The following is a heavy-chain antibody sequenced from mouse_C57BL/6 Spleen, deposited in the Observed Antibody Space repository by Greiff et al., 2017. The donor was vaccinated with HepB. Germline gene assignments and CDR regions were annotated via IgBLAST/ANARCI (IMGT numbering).Heavy chain of an antibody. V-gene: IGHV5-17*01. J-gene: IGHJ4*01. D-gene: IGHD1-1*01. CDR1: GFTFSDYG. Sequence: EVHLVESGGGLVRPGGSLKLSCAASGFTFSDYGMHWVRQAPEKGLEWVAYISSGSSTIYYADTVKGRFTISRDNAKNTLFLQMTSLRSEDTAMYYCARGDYGSRYYAMDYWGQGTSVTVSS. CDR3: ARGDYGSRYYAMDY. CDR2: ISSGSSTI.